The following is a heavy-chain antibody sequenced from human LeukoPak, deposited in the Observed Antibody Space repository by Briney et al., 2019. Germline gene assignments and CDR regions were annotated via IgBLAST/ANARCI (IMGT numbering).Heavy chain of an antibody. CDR3: AREGYYDSSGYFY. V-gene: IGHV1-2*06. CDR1: GYTFTGYY. D-gene: IGHD3-22*01. Sequence: GASVKVSCKASGYTFTGYYMHWVRQAPGQGLEWMGRINPNSGGTNYAQKFQGRVTMTRDTSISTAYMELSRLRSDDTAVYYCAREGYYDSSGYFYWGQGTLVTASS. J-gene: IGHJ4*02. CDR2: INPNSGGT.